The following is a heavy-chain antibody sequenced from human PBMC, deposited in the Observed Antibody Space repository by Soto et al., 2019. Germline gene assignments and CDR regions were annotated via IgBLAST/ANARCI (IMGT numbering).Heavy chain of an antibody. CDR3: ARSAPAGQLVFWGLYYYGMDV. CDR2: IIPIFGTA. D-gene: IGHD6-6*01. J-gene: IGHJ6*02. Sequence: SVKVSCKASGGTFSSYAISWVRQAPGQGLEWMGGIIPIFGTANYAQKFQGRVTITADESTSTAYMELSSLRSEDTAVYYCARSAPAGQLVFWGLYYYGMDVWGQGTTVTVS. V-gene: IGHV1-69*13. CDR1: GGTFSSYA.